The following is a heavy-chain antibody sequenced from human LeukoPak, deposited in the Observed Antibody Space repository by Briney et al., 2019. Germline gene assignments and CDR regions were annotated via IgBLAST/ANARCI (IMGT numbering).Heavy chain of an antibody. CDR1: GFTFSSYS. CDR2: ISSSSSTI. Sequence: GGSLRLSCAASGFTFSSYSMNWVRQAPGKGLEWVSYISSSSSTIYYADSVEGRFTISRDNAKNSLYLQMNSLRAEDTAVYYCAVHGIQLDYWGQGTLVTVSS. V-gene: IGHV3-48*01. CDR3: AVHGIQLDY. D-gene: IGHD5-18*01. J-gene: IGHJ4*02.